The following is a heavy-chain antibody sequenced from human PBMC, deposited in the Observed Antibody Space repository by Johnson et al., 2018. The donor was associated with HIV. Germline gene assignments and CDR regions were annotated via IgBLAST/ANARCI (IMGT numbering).Heavy chain of an antibody. CDR1: GFTFSDAW. CDR3: ARDLGWELQSDGDAFDI. Sequence: QVQLVESGGGLVKPGGSLRLSCAASGFTFSDAWMSWVRQAPGKGLEWVAVISYDGSNKYYADSVKGRFTISRDNSKNTLYLQMNSLRAEDTAVYYCARDLGWELQSDGDAFDIWGQGTMVTVSS. V-gene: IGHV3-30-3*01. CDR2: ISYDGSNK. D-gene: IGHD1-26*01. J-gene: IGHJ3*02.